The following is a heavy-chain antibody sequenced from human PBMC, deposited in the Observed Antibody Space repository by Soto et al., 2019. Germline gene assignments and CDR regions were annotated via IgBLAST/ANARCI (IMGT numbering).Heavy chain of an antibody. J-gene: IGHJ4*02. Sequence: PSETLSLTCTVSGGSISSGGYYWSWIRQHPGKGLEWIGYIYYSGSTYYNPSLKSRVTISVDTSKNQFSLKLSSVTAADTAVYYCARVHRSDYIWGSYRHFDYWGQGTLVTVSS. CDR1: GGSISSGGYY. V-gene: IGHV4-31*03. D-gene: IGHD3-16*02. CDR2: IYYSGST. CDR3: ARVHRSDYIWGSYRHFDY.